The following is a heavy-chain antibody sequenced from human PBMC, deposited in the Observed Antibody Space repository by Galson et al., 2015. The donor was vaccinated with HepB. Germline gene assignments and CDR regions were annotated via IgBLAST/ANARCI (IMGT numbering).Heavy chain of an antibody. CDR2: INLGGST. Sequence: SETLSLTCDTYGGSFSGYFWSWIRQPPGKGLEWIGEINLGGSTNYNPSFENRATLSVDTSKNQLSLRVISVTAADTAVYYCARTWASIWNGYKHGQYFDTWGRGTLVTVSS. J-gene: IGHJ2*01. CDR3: ARTWASIWNGYKHGQYFDT. CDR1: GGSFSGYF. V-gene: IGHV4-34*01. D-gene: IGHD3-3*01.